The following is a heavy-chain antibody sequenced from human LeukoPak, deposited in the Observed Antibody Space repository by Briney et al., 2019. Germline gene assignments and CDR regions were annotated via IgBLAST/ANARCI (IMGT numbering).Heavy chain of an antibody. J-gene: IGHJ6*02. CDR2: ISAYSGNT. D-gene: IGHD3-10*01. V-gene: IGHV1-18*04. Sequence: ASVKVSCKASGYTFTGYYMHWVRQAPGQGLEWMGWISAYSGNTNYAQNLQGRVTMTTDTSTSTAYMELRSLRSDDTAVYYCARASGSGIPPYYYYGMDVWGQGTTVTVSS. CDR1: GYTFTGYY. CDR3: ARASGSGIPPYYYYGMDV.